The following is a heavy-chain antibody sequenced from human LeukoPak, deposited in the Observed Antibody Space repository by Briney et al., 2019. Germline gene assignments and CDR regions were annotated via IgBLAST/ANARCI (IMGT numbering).Heavy chain of an antibody. D-gene: IGHD6-19*01. J-gene: IGHJ4*02. CDR2: IKEDGSEK. CDR1: GFIFTDYW. CDR3: AKCGVSGWYDY. Sequence: GGSLRLSCAASGFIFTDYWMYWVRQAPGRGLAWVANIKEDGSEKNYVDSVKGRFTISRDNAKNTLYLQMNSLRAEDTAVYYCAKCGVSGWYDYWGQGTLVTVSS. V-gene: IGHV3-7*03.